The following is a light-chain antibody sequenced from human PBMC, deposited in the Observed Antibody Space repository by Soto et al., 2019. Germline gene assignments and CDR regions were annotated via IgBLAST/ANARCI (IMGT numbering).Light chain of an antibody. Sequence: SYELTQPPSVSVAPGKTARITCGGNNIGSKSVNWYQQKTGQAPVLAIYYDSDRPSGIPERFSGSNSGNPAPLTISRVEAGDEADYYCQVWDSTSVHVVFGGGTKLTVL. CDR2: YDS. V-gene: IGLV3-21*04. CDR3: QVWDSTSVHVV. CDR1: NIGSKS. J-gene: IGLJ2*01.